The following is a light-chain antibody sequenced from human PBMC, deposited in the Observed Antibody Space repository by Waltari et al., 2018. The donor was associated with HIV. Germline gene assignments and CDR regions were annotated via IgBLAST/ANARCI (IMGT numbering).Light chain of an antibody. CDR1: SSDVGGPHS. J-gene: IGLJ2*01. CDR3: SSYTANSRI. Sequence: QSALTQPASVSGSLGQSITISCTGTSSDVGGPHSVSWYQQHPGKAPKLLISDVSNRPSGVSNRFSGSKSGNTASLTISGLQAEDEADYYCSSYTANSRIFGGGTRLTVL. V-gene: IGLV2-14*03. CDR2: DVS.